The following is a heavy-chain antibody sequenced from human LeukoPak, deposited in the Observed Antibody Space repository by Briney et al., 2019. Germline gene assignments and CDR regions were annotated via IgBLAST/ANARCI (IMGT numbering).Heavy chain of an antibody. CDR3: ARVSGYSYGLAD. CDR2: ISYDGSNK. J-gene: IGHJ4*02. D-gene: IGHD5-18*01. V-gene: IGHV3-30*03. Sequence: PGRSLRLSCAASGFTFSSYGMHWVRQAPGKGLEWVAVISYDGSNKYYADSVKGRFTISRDNSKNTLYLQMNSLRAEDTAVYYCARVSGYSYGLADWGQGTLVTVSS. CDR1: GFTFSSYG.